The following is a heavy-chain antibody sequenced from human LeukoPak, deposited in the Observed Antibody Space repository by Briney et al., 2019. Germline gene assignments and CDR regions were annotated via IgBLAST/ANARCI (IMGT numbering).Heavy chain of an antibody. D-gene: IGHD3-22*01. J-gene: IGHJ4*02. V-gene: IGHV1-2*02. CDR3: ARIADSSGFYFDY. Sequence: ASVKVSCKASGYTFTGYYMHWVRQAPGQGLEWMGWINPNSGGTNYAQKFQGRVTMTRGTSISTAYMELSRLRSDDTAVYYCARIADSSGFYFDYWGQGTLVTVSS. CDR1: GYTFTGYY. CDR2: INPNSGGT.